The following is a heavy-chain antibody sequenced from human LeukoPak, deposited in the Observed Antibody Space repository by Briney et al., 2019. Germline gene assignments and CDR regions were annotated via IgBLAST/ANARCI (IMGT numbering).Heavy chain of an antibody. CDR1: GGSISSYY. CDR2: IYTSGST. Sequence: PSETLSLTCTVSGGSISSYYWSWIRQPAGKGLEWIGRIYTSGSTNYNPSLKSRVTMSVDTSKNQFSLKLSSVTAADTAVYYCARGYDYYDSDGFFDYWGQGTLVTVSS. D-gene: IGHD3-22*01. CDR3: ARGYDYYDSDGFFDY. J-gene: IGHJ4*02. V-gene: IGHV4-4*07.